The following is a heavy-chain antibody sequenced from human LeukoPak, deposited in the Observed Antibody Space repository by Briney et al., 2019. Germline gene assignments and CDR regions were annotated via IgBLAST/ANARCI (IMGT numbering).Heavy chain of an antibody. J-gene: IGHJ4*02. CDR3: AKVGPYYYDSSGYWGGFDY. V-gene: IGHV3-30*02. D-gene: IGHD3-22*01. CDR2: IRYDGSNK. Sequence: PGGSLRLSCAASGFTFSSYGMHWVRQAPGKGLEWVAFIRYDGSNKYYADSVKGRFTISRDNSKNTLYLQMNSLRAEDTAVYYCAKVGPYYYDSSGYWGGFDYWGQGTLVTVSS. CDR1: GFTFSSYG.